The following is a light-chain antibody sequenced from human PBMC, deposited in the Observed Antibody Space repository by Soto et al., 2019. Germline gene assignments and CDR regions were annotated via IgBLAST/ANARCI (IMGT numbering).Light chain of an antibody. V-gene: IGKV2-28*01. CDR1: QSLLHSNGYNY. Sequence: DIVMTQSPLFLPVTPGEPASISCRSSQSLLHSNGYNYLDWYLQKPGQSPQLLIYLGSNRASGVPDRFSGSGSGTDFTLTISRLEPEDFAVYYCQQYGSSSFGQGTRLEIK. J-gene: IGKJ5*01. CDR2: LGS. CDR3: QQYGSSS.